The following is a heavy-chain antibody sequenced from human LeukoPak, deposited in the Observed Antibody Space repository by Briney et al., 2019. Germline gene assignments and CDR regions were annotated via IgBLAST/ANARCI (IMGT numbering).Heavy chain of an antibody. V-gene: IGHV4-39*01. CDR1: GGSNTSSSYY. D-gene: IGHD6-19*01. J-gene: IGHJ4*02. CDR3: ARSSRVAVAVFSYFDY. CDR2: IFYSGST. Sequence: PSETLSLTCTVSGGSNTSSSYYWGWIRQPPGKGLEWIGSIFYSGSTYYNPSLKSRVTISVDTSKNQFSLKLSSVTAADTAVYYCARSSRVAVAVFSYFDYWGQGTLVTVSS.